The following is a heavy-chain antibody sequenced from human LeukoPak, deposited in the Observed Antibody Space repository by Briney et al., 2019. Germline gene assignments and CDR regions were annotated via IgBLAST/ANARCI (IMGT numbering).Heavy chain of an antibody. CDR2: TDYSYNWYY. J-gene: IGHJ4*02. V-gene: IGHV6-1*01. CDR3: SRGWLQKGFDY. CDR1: ADSVASNNVG. Sequence: SQTRSLTCAISADSVASNNVGWDWIRQSPSRGLEWLGRTDYSYNWYYDYAVSVKSRIIINPDTSKNQFSLQLNSVTPEDTAAYFCSRGWLQKGFDYWGQGTLVTVSS. D-gene: IGHD5-24*01.